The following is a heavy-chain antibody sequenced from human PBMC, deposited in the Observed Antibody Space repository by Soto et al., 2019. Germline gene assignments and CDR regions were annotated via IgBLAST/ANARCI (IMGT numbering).Heavy chain of an antibody. J-gene: IGHJ4*02. V-gene: IGHV4-39*01. CDR2: INHSGST. CDR3: ARLGGYVSVGYYYLWDS. Sequence: QLQLQESGPGLVKPSETLSLTCRVSDGSMNSDSSYWGWIRQPPGKGLEWIGVINHSGSTYHNLSLKGRVTMSVDASRNQFSLKLTSMTAAGTAVYYCARLGGYVSVGYYYLWDSWGQGTLVTVSS. CDR1: DGSMNSDSSY. D-gene: IGHD3-22*01.